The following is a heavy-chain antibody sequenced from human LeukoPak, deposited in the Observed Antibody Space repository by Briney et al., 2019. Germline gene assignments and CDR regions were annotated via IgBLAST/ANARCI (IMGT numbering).Heavy chain of an antibody. CDR3: ARKGIAARRGYFDY. V-gene: IGHV4-38-2*02. D-gene: IGHD6-6*01. Sequence: SETLSLTCTVSGYSISSGYYWGWIRQSPGRGLEWIGSIYHSGSTNYNPSLKSRVTISVDTSKNQFSLKLSSVTAADTAVYYCARKGIAARRGYFDYWGQGTLVTVSS. CDR2: IYHSGST. J-gene: IGHJ4*02. CDR1: GYSISSGYY.